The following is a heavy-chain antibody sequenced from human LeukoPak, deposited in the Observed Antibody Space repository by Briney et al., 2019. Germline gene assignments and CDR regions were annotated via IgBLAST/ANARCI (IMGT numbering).Heavy chain of an antibody. Sequence: GGSLRLSCAASGFTFSSYSMNWVRQAPGKGLEWVSYISSSSSTIYYADSVKGRFTISRDKAKNSLYLQMNSLRAEDTAVYYCARVSGSKFDYWGQGTLVTVSS. D-gene: IGHD1-26*01. J-gene: IGHJ4*02. CDR1: GFTFSSYS. V-gene: IGHV3-48*01. CDR2: ISSSSSTI. CDR3: ARVSGSKFDY.